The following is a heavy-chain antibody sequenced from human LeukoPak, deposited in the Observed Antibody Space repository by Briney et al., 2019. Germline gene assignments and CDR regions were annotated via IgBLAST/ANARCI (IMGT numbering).Heavy chain of an antibody. V-gene: IGHV1-2*06. CDR2: INPNSGGT. Sequence: GASVTVSCKASGYTFTGYYMHWVRQAPGQGLEWMGRINPNSGGTNYAQKFQGRVTMTRDTSICTAYMELSRLRSDDTAVYYCARALGSSGWYGGDYWGQGNPGHRLL. J-gene: IGHJ4*02. CDR3: ARALGSSGWYGGDY. D-gene: IGHD6-19*01. CDR1: GYTFTGYY.